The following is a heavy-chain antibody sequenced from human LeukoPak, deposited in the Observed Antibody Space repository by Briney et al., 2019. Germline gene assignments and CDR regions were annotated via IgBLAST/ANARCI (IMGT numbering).Heavy chain of an antibody. J-gene: IGHJ4*02. D-gene: IGHD2-2*01. Sequence: SETLSLTCAVYGGSFSGYYWSWIRQPPGKGLEWIGEINHCGSTNYNPSLKSRVTISADTSENQFSLKLSSVTAADTAVYYCARGYCSGTSCYLYPYYFDYWGQGTLVTVSS. CDR1: GGSFSGYY. V-gene: IGHV4-34*01. CDR3: ARGYCSGTSCYLYPYYFDY. CDR2: INHCGST.